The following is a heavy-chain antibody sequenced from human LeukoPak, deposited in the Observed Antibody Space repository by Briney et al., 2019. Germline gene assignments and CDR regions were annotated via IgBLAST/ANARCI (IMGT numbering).Heavy chain of an antibody. CDR1: GFTFSSYS. CDR2: ISSSSSYI. Sequence: GGSLRLSCAASGFTFSSYSMNWVRQAPGKGLEWVSSISSSSSYIYHADSVKGRFTISGDNAKNSLYLQMNSLRAEDTAVYYCARDGVVVVAATYYAFDIWGQGTMVTVSS. J-gene: IGHJ3*02. D-gene: IGHD2-15*01. V-gene: IGHV3-21*01. CDR3: ARDGVVVVAATYYAFDI.